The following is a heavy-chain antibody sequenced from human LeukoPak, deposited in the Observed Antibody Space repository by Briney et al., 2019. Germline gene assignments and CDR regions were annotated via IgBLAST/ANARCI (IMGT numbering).Heavy chain of an antibody. CDR3: ATRYDSSGYLGDY. J-gene: IGHJ4*02. V-gene: IGHV3-21*04. CDR1: GFTFSSYS. D-gene: IGHD3-22*01. CDR2: ISSSSSYI. Sequence: GGSLRLSCAASGFTFSSYSMNWVRQAPGKGLGWVSSISSSSSYIYYADSVKGRFTISRDNSKNTLYLQMNSLRAEDTAVYYCATRYDSSGYLGDYWGQGTLVTVSS.